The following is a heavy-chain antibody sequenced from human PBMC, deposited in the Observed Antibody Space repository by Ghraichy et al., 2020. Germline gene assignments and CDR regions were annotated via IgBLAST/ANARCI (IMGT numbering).Heavy chain of an antibody. V-gene: IGHV3-53*01. D-gene: IGHD6-6*01. CDR3: ARDLGAARDS. J-gene: IGHJ4*02. CDR1: GFTVSSNY. Sequence: RGSLRLSGAASGFTVSSNYMSWVRQAPGKGLEWVSVIYSGGSAFYADSVRGRFTISRDNSKNTLSLQMDSLRAEDTAVYYCARDLGAARDSWGQGTLVTVSS. CDR2: IYSGGSA.